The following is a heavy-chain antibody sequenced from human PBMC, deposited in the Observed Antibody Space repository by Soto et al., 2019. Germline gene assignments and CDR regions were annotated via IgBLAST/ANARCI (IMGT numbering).Heavy chain of an antibody. CDR2: INPNSGVT. J-gene: IGHJ6*03. V-gene: IGHV1-2*04. D-gene: IGHD5-12*01. CDR3: ARESGGATATLDYYYFYMDV. Sequence: QVQLVQSGAEVKEPGASVTVSCRASGDRFTDYYMHWVRQAPGQGLEWMGWINPNSGVTKYAQKLQGWVTMTRDTSIRTVYMQLSRLGFADTATYYCARESGGATATLDYYYFYMDVWGTGTTVTVSS. CDR1: GDRFTDYY.